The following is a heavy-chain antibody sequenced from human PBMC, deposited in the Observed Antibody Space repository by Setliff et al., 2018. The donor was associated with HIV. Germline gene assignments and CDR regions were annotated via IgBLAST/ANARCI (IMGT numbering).Heavy chain of an antibody. CDR2: IYYSGST. CDR3: AGHGRYSGSYLHYFDY. V-gene: IGHV4-59*08. CDR1: GGFISSYY. D-gene: IGHD1-26*01. J-gene: IGHJ4*02. Sequence: PSETLSLTCTVSGGFISSYYWSWIRQPPKKGLEWIGYIYYSGSTNYNPSLKSRVTISVDTSKNQFSLKLSSVTAADTAVYYCAGHGRYSGSYLHYFDYWGQGTLVTVS.